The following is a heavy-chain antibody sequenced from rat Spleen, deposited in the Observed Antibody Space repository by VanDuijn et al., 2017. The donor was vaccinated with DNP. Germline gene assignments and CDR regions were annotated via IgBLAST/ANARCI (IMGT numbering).Heavy chain of an antibody. CDR2: ISYDGGST. J-gene: IGHJ2*01. D-gene: IGHD5-1*01. CDR1: GFTFSDYY. Sequence: EVQLVESGGGLVQPGRSLKLSCAASGFTFSDYYMAWVRQAPTKGLEWVAYISYDGGSTDYGDSVKGRFTISRDNAKSTLYLQRDSLRSEDTATYDCARQRGSSDFDYWGQGVMVTVSS. CDR3: ARQRGSSDFDY. V-gene: IGHV5-22*01.